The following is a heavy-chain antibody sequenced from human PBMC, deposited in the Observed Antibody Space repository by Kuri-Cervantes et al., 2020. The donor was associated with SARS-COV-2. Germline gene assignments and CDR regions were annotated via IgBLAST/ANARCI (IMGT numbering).Heavy chain of an antibody. V-gene: IGHV3-20*04. CDR1: GFTFDDYD. D-gene: IGHD2/OR15-2a*01. CDR3: AISFNPFRHGLGGMDV. J-gene: IGHJ6*02. Sequence: GESLKISCAASGFTFDDYDMTWVRQAPGKGLEWVCDINWNGGSTGYADSVKGRFTISRDNAKNSLYLQMNSPRAEDTALYYCAISFNPFRHGLGGMDVWGQGTTVTGAS. CDR2: INWNGGST.